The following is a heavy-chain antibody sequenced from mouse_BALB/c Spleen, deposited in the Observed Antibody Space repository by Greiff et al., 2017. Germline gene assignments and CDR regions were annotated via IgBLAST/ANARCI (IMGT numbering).Heavy chain of an antibody. Sequence: VQLQQSGAELARPGASVKLSCKASGYTFTSYWMQWVKQRPGQGLEWIGAIYPGDGDTRYTQKFKGKATLTADKSSSTAYMQLSSLASEDSAVYYCARGGGNYVGYFDYWGQGTTLTVSS. CDR1: GYTFTSYW. V-gene: IGHV1-87*01. D-gene: IGHD2-1*01. CDR2: IYPGDGDT. J-gene: IGHJ2*01. CDR3: ARGGGNYVGYFDY.